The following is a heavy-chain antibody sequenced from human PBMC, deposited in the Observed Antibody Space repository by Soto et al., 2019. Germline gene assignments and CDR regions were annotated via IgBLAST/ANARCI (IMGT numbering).Heavy chain of an antibody. CDR2: IHYSGST. CDR3: ARDSGIALAGYYYGMDV. D-gene: IGHD6-13*01. CDR1: GGSISNGVSY. J-gene: IGHJ6*02. V-gene: IGHV4-31*03. Sequence: SETLSLTCTVSGGSISNGVSYWSWLRQLPGKGLEWIGYIHYSGSTHYNPSLKSRLLMSVGTSKNQFSLKVSSVTAADTAVYFCARDSGIALAGYYYGMDVWGQGTTVTVS.